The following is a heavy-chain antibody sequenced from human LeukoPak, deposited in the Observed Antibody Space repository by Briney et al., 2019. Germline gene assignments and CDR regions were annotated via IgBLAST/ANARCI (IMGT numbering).Heavy chain of an antibody. CDR2: IYYSGSS. CDR1: GFTFSDYY. J-gene: IGHJ6*03. Sequence: GSLRLSCAASGFTFSDYYMSWIRQSPGKGLEWIGSIYYSGSSNYNPSLKSRVTISVDTSKNQFSLKLTSVTAADTAVYYCAREKGYDDYVGGDYYYYYMDVWGKGTTVTISS. D-gene: IGHD4-17*01. V-gene: IGHV4-59*01. CDR3: AREKGYDDYVGGDYYYYYMDV.